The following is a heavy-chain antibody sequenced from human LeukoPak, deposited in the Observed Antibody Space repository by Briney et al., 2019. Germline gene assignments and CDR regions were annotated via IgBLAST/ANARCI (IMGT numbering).Heavy chain of an antibody. D-gene: IGHD3-16*02. J-gene: IGHJ4*02. CDR1: GGSISSNNYY. CDR3: ARTYDYVWGSYRSHSFDS. Sequence: SETLSLTRTVSGGSISSNNYYWGWIRQPPGKGLEWIGSLYHTGSAYYNPSLKSRVTISMDVSKNHFSLKLSSVTAADTAVYYCARTYDYVWGSYRSHSFDSWGQGTLVTVSS. CDR2: LYHTGSA. V-gene: IGHV4-39*02.